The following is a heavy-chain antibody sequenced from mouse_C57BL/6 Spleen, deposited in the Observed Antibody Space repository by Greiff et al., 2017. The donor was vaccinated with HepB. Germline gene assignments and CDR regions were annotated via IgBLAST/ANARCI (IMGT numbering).Heavy chain of an antibody. D-gene: IGHD1-1*01. CDR1: GFNIKDYY. CDR3: TTLYGSSYGWYFDV. V-gene: IGHV14-1*01. Sequence: VQLQQSGAELVRPGASVKLSCTASGFNIKDYYMHWVKQRPEQGLEWIGRIDPEDGDNEYAPKFQGKATMTADTSSNTAYLQLSSLTSEDTAVYYCTTLYGSSYGWYFDVWGTGTTVTVSS. CDR2: IDPEDGDN. J-gene: IGHJ1*03.